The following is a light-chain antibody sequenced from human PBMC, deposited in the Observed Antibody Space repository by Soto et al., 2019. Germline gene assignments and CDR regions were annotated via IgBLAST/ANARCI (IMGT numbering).Light chain of an antibody. CDR2: DVS. J-gene: IGLJ3*02. V-gene: IGLV2-14*03. Sequence: QSALTQPASVSGSPGQSITISCTGTSSDVGGYKFVSWYQHHPGKAPKLMIYDVSDRPSGVSNRFSGSKSGNTASLTISGLKAEDEADYYCSSYASSSTLVFGGGTKLTV. CDR3: SSYASSSTLV. CDR1: SSDVGGYKF.